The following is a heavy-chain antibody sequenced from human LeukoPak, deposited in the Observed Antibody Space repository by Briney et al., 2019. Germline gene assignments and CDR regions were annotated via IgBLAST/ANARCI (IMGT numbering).Heavy chain of an antibody. V-gene: IGHV1-2*06. CDR3: ARGGLVVVIKDWFDP. Sequence: ASVKVSCKASGYTFTGYYTHWVRQAPGQELEWMGRINPNSGGTNYAQKFQGRVTMTRDTSISTAYMELRRLRSDDTAVYYCARGGLVVVIKDWFDPWGQGTLVPVSS. J-gene: IGHJ5*02. CDR1: GYTFTGYY. D-gene: IGHD3-22*01. CDR2: INPNSGGT.